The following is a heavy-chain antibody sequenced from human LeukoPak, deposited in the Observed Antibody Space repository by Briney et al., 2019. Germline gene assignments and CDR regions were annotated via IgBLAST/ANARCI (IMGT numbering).Heavy chain of an antibody. D-gene: IGHD3-10*01. Sequence: GGSLRLSCAASGFTFDDYGMSWVRPAPGKGLEWVSGINWNGGSTGYADSVKGRVTISRDNAKNSLYLQMNSLRAEDTALYYCARGLGSGKYFDYWGQGTLVTVSS. V-gene: IGHV3-20*04. CDR3: ARGLGSGKYFDY. CDR2: INWNGGST. J-gene: IGHJ4*02. CDR1: GFTFDDYG.